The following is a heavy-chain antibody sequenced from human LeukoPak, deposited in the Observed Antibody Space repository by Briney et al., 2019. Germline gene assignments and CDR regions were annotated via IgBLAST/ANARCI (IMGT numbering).Heavy chain of an antibody. V-gene: IGHV3-21*06. CDR1: GFTFSSYS. CDR3: ASSAAQGFDY. J-gene: IGHJ4*02. CDR2: FGTRSSSI. Sequence: GGSLRLSCAASGFTFSSYSMNWVRQAPGKGLEWVSSFGTRSSSIYYADSVRGRFTISRDNAKNSLYLQMNSLRAEDTAVYYCASSAAQGFDYWGQGTLVTVSS. D-gene: IGHD2-2*01.